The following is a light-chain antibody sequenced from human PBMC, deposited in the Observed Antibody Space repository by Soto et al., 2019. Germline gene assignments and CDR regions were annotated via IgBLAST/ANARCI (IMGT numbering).Light chain of an antibody. J-gene: IGKJ4*01. Sequence: EFVLTQSPGTLSLSPGERATLSCRASQSVSRGYLAWYQQKPGQAPRILIYGASTRATGIPDRFSGSGSGTDFTLTISRLEPEEVAVDYWQQYGSSPPLTFGGGTKVEIK. CDR2: GAS. CDR3: QQYGSSPPLT. CDR1: QSVSRGY. V-gene: IGKV3-20*01.